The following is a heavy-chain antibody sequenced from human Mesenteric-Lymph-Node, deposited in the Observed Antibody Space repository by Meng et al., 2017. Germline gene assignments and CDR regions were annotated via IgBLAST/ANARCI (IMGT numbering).Heavy chain of an antibody. D-gene: IGHD4-17*01. CDR2: ISYDGSNK. V-gene: IGHV3-30*04. CDR1: GFTFSSYA. Sequence: GGSLRLSCAASGFTFSSYAMHWVRQAPGKGLEWVAVISYDGSNKYYADSVKGRFTISRDNSKNTLYLQMNSLRAEDTAVYYCARDMDGDYWGGWFDPWGQGTLVTVSS. CDR3: ARDMDGDYWGGWFDP. J-gene: IGHJ5*02.